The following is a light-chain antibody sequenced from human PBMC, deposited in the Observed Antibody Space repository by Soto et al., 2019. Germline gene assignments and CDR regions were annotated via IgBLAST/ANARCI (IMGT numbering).Light chain of an antibody. CDR2: GAS. V-gene: IGKV3-20*01. CDR1: QSVSSRY. CDR3: HHYDNSPPFT. J-gene: IGKJ3*01. Sequence: EIVLTQSPGTLSLSPGERATLSCRASQSVSSRYLAWYQQKPGQAPRLLIYGASSRATGIPDRFSGSGSGTDFTLTINRLEPEEFAVYYCHHYDNSPPFTFGPGTKVDIK.